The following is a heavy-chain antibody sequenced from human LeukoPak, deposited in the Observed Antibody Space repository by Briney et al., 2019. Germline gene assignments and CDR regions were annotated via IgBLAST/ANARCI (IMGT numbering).Heavy chain of an antibody. CDR2: IYYSGST. D-gene: IGHD5-18*01. V-gene: IGHV4-59*01. J-gene: IGHJ4*02. CDR3: ARALRGGNSYGYLDS. CDR1: GGSFSGYY. Sequence: ESSETLSLTCAVYGGSFSGYYWSWIRQPPGKGLEWIGYIYYSGSTNYNPSLKSRVTISVDMSKNQFSLKLRSVTAADTAVYYRARALRGGNSYGYLDSWGQGSLVTVSS.